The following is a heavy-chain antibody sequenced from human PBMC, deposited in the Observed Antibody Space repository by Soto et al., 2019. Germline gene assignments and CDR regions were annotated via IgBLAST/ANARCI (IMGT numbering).Heavy chain of an antibody. V-gene: IGHV4-31*03. Sequence: SETLSLTCTVSGGSISSCGYYWSWIRQHPGKGLEWIGYIYYSGSTYYNPSLKSRVTISVDTSKNQFSLKLSSVTAADTAVYYCARGLGGSQWLRRYYFDYWGQGTLVTSPQ. CDR1: GGSISSCGYY. CDR2: IYYSGST. J-gene: IGHJ4*02. CDR3: ARGLGGSQWLRRYYFDY. D-gene: IGHD3-22*01.